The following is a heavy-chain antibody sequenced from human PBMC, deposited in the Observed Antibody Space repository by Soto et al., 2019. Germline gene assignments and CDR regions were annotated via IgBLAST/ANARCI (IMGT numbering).Heavy chain of an antibody. CDR1: GGSISSGGYY. J-gene: IGHJ4*02. D-gene: IGHD3-10*01. Sequence: QVQLQESGPGLVKPSQTLSLTCTVSGGSISSGGYYWSGIRQHPGKGLEWIGYIYYSGSTYYNPSLRRRVTIALDTSKQQFSLKLSSVTAAATAVYYCARGGDRGGFDYWGQGTLVTVSS. CDR2: IYYSGST. V-gene: IGHV4-31*03. CDR3: ARGGDRGGFDY.